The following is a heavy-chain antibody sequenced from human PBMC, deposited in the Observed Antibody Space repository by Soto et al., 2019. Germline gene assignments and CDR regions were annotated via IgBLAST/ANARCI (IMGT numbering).Heavy chain of an antibody. J-gene: IGHJ4*02. Sequence: QVQLVESGGGLVKPGGSLTLSCTASGFALVDYMSWIRQAPGKGLESVSYISGSGAYTTYADSVRGRFTISRDNAKNSLYLQMNNLRAEDTAVYYCARDYSNKGFHYWGQGTLVTVSS. CDR1: GFALVDY. CDR3: ARDYSNKGFHY. V-gene: IGHV3-11*05. CDR2: ISGSGAYT. D-gene: IGHD5-18*01.